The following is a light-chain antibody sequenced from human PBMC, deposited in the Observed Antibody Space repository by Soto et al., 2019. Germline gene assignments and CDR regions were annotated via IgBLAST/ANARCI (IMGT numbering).Light chain of an antibody. CDR1: SSDVGGYKY. CDR3: RSYAGSPYV. Sequence: QSALTQPRSVSGSPGQSVTISCTGTSSDVGGYKYVSWYQQHPGKAPKLMIYDVSERPSGVPDRFSGSKSGNTASLTISGLHAEDEADYYCRSYAGSPYVFGTGTKVTVL. CDR2: DVS. J-gene: IGLJ1*01. V-gene: IGLV2-11*01.